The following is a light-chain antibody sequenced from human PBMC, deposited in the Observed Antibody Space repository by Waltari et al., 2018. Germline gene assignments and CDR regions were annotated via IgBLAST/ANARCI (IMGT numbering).Light chain of an antibody. V-gene: IGKV1-39*01. CDR1: KSISSY. CDR2: AAS. Sequence: DIQMTQSPSSLSASVGDRVTITCRASKSISSYLNWYQQKPGKAPKLQIYAASSLQVGVPSRFSGSGSGTDFTLTNSSLQPEDFATYYCQQSYSTPLTFGQGTKVEIK. J-gene: IGKJ1*01. CDR3: QQSYSTPLT.